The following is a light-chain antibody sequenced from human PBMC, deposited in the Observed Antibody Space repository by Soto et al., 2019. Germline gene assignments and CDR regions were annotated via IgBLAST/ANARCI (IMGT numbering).Light chain of an antibody. CDR3: SSYTTSSPLGV. V-gene: IGLV2-14*03. CDR2: DVS. Sequence: ALTQPASVSGSPGQSITISCTGTSSDVGGYEYVSWYQQHPGKAPKRIIYDVSDRPSGVSNRFSGSKSGNTASLAISGLQAEDEADYYCSSYTTSSPLGVFGTGTKSPS. J-gene: IGLJ1*01. CDR1: SSDVGGYEY.